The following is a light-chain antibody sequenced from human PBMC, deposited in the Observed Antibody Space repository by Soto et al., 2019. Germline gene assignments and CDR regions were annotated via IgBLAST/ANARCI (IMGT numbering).Light chain of an antibody. CDR3: QQYNIDWT. CDR1: QSISSW. V-gene: IGKV1-5*03. Sequence: DIQMTQSPSTLSASVGDRVTITCRASQSISSWLAWYQQKPGKAPKLMIYKGFCLVGGVPSRFSGSGSGTVFTLTLISLQPDDFAPYYCQQYNIDWTFVQGTKVEIK. CDR2: KGF. J-gene: IGKJ1*01.